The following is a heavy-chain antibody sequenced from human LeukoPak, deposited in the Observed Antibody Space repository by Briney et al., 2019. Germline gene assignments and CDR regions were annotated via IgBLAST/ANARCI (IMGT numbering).Heavy chain of an antibody. CDR2: ISGSGGST. Sequence: PGGSLRLSCAASGFTFSSYAMSWVRQAPGKGLEWVSAISGSGGSTYYADSVKGRFTISRDNSKNTLYLQMNSLRAEDTAVYYCARAESSGYPAPGAFDIWGQGTMGTVSS. V-gene: IGHV3-23*01. CDR1: GFTFSSYA. D-gene: IGHD3-22*01. J-gene: IGHJ3*02. CDR3: ARAESSGYPAPGAFDI.